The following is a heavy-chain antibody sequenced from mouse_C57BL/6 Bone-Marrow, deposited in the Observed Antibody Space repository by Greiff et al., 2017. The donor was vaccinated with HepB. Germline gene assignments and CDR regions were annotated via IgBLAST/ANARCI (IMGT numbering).Heavy chain of an antibody. J-gene: IGHJ4*01. CDR2: ISYSGST. CDR3: ARGGFSYYAMDY. CDR1: GYSITSGYD. V-gene: IGHV3-1*01. Sequence: VQLQQSGPGMVKPSQSLSLTCTVTGYSITSGYDWHWIRHFPGNKLEWMGYISYSGSTNYNPSLKSRISITHDTSKNHFFLKLNSVTTEDTATYYCARGGFSYYAMDYWGQGTSVTVSS.